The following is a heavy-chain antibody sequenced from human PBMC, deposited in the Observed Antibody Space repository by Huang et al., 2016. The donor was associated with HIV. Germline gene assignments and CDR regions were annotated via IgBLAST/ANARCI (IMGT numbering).Heavy chain of an antibody. J-gene: IGHJ6*03. CDR2: IYYKAST. CDR3: ARHREGPVAYYSGWGSHLNYMDV. V-gene: IGHV4-39*01. Sequence: QLLLQESGPGLVKPSEALALTCAVSGGSIRSSDYHWGWIRQPQGKGLEWIGRIYYKASTCASPSLKGRFTIAVDTSKNLLFPNLPSMTAADTAVYYCARHREGPVAYYSGWGSHLNYMDVWGRGRTVVVSS. D-gene: IGHD3-10*01. CDR1: GGSIRSSDYH.